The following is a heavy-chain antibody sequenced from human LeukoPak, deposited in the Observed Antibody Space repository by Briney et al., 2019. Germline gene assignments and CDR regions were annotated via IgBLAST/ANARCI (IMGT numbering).Heavy chain of an antibody. J-gene: IGHJ5*02. CDR1: GGSVSSGSYY. D-gene: IGHD3-3*01. V-gene: IGHV4-61*01. CDR2: IYYSGST. Sequence: SETLSLTCTVSGGSVSSGSYYWSWIRQPPGKGLEWIGYIYYSGSTNYNPSLKSRVTISVDTSKNQFSLKLSSVTAADTAVYYCARENYDFWSGYYSGGWFDPWGQGTLVTVSS. CDR3: ARENYDFWSGYYSGGWFDP.